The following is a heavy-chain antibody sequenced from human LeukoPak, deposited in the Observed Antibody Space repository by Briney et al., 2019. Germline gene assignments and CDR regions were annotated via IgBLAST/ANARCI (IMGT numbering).Heavy chain of an antibody. Sequence: PGGSLRLSCAASGFTFSSYAMHWVRQAPGKGLEWVAVISYDGSNKYYADSVKGRFTISRDNSKNTLYLQMNSLRAEDTAVYYCARAPRIVDNWFDPWGQGTLVTVSS. D-gene: IGHD2-15*01. CDR1: GFTFSSYA. CDR2: ISYDGSNK. J-gene: IGHJ5*02. V-gene: IGHV3-30*04. CDR3: ARAPRIVDNWFDP.